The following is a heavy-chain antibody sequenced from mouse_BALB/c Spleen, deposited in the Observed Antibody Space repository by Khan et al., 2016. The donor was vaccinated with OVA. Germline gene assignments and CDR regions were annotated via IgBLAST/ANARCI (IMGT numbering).Heavy chain of an antibody. J-gene: IGHJ2*01. CDR1: RYTFTDYG. Sequence: QIQLVQSGPELKRPGETVKISCKASRYTFTDYGMNWVKQAPGKGLKWMGWISTYTGQSTYADDFKGRFAFSLDASATTVFLQINNLKNEDMATYYCARSRGNFRLDHWGQGSTLTVSS. D-gene: IGHD2-1*01. CDR3: ARSRGNFRLDH. V-gene: IGHV9-1*02. CDR2: ISTYTGQS.